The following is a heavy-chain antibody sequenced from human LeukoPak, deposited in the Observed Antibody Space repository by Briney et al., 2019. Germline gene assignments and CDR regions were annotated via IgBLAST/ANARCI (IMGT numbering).Heavy chain of an antibody. Sequence: PSETLSLTCTVSGGSISSGGYYWSWIRQHPGKGLEWIGEIYHSGKTNYNPSLKSRVTISIDQSKKQFSLKLSSVTAADTAVYYCARQMTTVRGRITTFDSWGQGTLVTVSS. CDR1: GGSISSGGYY. CDR3: ARQMTTVRGRITTFDS. V-gene: IGHV4-31*03. J-gene: IGHJ4*02. D-gene: IGHD4-17*01. CDR2: IYHSGKT.